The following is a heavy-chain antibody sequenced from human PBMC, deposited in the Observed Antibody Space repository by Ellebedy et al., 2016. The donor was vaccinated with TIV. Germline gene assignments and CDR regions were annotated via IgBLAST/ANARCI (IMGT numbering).Heavy chain of an antibody. Sequence: MPSETLSLTCAVYGWSFSGYYWSWIRQPPGKGLEWIGEINHSGSTNYNPSLKSRVTISVDTSKNQFSLKLSSVTAADTAVYYCAGERRGSGRKYAFDIWGQGTMVTVSS. V-gene: IGHV4-34*01. CDR3: AGERRGSGRKYAFDI. CDR2: INHSGST. J-gene: IGHJ3*02. CDR1: GWSFSGYY. D-gene: IGHD3-10*01.